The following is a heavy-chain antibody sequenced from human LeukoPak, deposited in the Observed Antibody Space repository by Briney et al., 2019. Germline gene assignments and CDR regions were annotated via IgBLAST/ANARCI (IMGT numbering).Heavy chain of an antibody. D-gene: IGHD1-26*01. CDR2: IKQDGSEK. CDR1: RFTFSSYW. CDR3: ARVSGNYYRWFDS. J-gene: IGHJ5*01. Sequence: GGSLRLSCAASRFTFSSYWMSWVRQAPGEGLEWVANIKQDGSEKYYVGSVKGRFTISRDNAKNSLYLQMNSLRAEDTAVYYCARVSGNYYRWFDSWGQGTLVTVSS. V-gene: IGHV3-7*03.